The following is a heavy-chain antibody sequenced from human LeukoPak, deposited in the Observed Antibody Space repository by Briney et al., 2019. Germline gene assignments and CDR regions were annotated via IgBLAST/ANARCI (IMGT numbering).Heavy chain of an antibody. CDR1: GYTFTRNG. CDR2: FSAYNGNT. D-gene: IGHD3-22*01. CDR3: AYESSAYYVY. Sequence: ASVKISCKASGYTFTRNGISWVRQAPGEGLEWMGWFSAYNGNTNYAQKFQGRVTMTTVTPTSTAYMELRSLRSDDTAVYYCAYESSAYYVYWGQGTLVTVSS. J-gene: IGHJ4*02. V-gene: IGHV1-18*01.